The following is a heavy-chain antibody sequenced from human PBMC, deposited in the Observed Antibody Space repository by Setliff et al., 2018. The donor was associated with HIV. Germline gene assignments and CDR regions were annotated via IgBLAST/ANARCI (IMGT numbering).Heavy chain of an antibody. D-gene: IGHD4-17*01. Sequence: PGESLKISCKGSRYSFTNYWIGWVRQMPGKGLEWMGIIYPGDSDTRYSPAFQGQVTISADKSISTAYLHWSSLKASDTAMYYCATSDYGGGSGHFQHWGRGTLVTVSS. V-gene: IGHV5-51*01. CDR2: IYPGDSDT. CDR1: RYSFTNYW. J-gene: IGHJ1*01. CDR3: ATSDYGGGSGHFQH.